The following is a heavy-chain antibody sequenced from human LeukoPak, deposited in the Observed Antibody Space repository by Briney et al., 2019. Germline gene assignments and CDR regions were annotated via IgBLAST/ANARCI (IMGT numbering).Heavy chain of an antibody. Sequence: ASVKVSCKASGYTFTSYGISWVRQAPGQGLEWMGWISAYNGNTNYAQKLQGRVTMATDTSTSTAYMELRSLRSEDTAVYYCARVQQLDGEDYWGQGTLVTVSS. CDR1: GYTFTSYG. CDR2: ISAYNGNT. CDR3: ARVQQLDGEDY. J-gene: IGHJ4*02. V-gene: IGHV1-18*01. D-gene: IGHD6-6*01.